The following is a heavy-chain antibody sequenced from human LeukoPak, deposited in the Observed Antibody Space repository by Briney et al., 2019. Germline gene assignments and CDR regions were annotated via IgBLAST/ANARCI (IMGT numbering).Heavy chain of an antibody. V-gene: IGHV3-23*01. CDR3: AKIMVRGVITTYDAFDI. J-gene: IGHJ3*02. D-gene: IGHD3-10*01. CDR1: GFTFSSYA. CDR2: ISGSGGST. Sequence: GGSLRLSCAASGFTFSSYAMSWVRQAPGKGLEWVSAISGSGGSTYYADSVKGRFTISRDNSKNTLYLQMNSLRAEDTAVYYCAKIMVRGVITTYDAFDIWGQGTMVTVSS.